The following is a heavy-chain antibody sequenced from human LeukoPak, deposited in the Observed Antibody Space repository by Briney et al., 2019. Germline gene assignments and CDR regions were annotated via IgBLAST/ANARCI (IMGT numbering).Heavy chain of an antibody. D-gene: IGHD3-22*01. Sequence: GGSLRLSCAASGFTFINYWMVWVRQAPGKGLLWVSRINSDGSSTTYADSVKGRFTISRDNAKNTLYLQMNSLRAEDTAVYYCVRGVGLYDTIGYFDYWGQGTLVTVSS. J-gene: IGHJ4*02. CDR2: INSDGSST. V-gene: IGHV3-74*01. CDR1: GFTFINYW. CDR3: VRGVGLYDTIGYFDY.